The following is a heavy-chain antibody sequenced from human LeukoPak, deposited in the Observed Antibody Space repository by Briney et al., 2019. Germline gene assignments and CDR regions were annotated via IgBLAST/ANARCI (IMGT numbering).Heavy chain of an antibody. V-gene: IGHV3-21*01. CDR2: ISSSSSYI. Sequence: PGGSLRPSCAASGFTFSSYSMNWVRRAPGKGLERVSSISSSSSYIYYADSVKGRFTISRDNAKNSLYLQMNSLRAEDTAVYYCARDLLGYCSSTSCQNLVWGQGTLVTVSS. CDR1: GFTFSSYS. J-gene: IGHJ4*02. CDR3: ARDLLGYCSSTSCQNLV. D-gene: IGHD2-2*01.